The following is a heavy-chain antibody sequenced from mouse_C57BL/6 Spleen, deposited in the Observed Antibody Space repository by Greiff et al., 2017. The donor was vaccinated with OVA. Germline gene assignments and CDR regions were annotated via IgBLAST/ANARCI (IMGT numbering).Heavy chain of an antibody. CDR2: IDPEDGET. V-gene: IGHV14-2*01. Sequence: SGSELVKPGASVKLSCTASGFNIKDYYMHWVKQRTEQGLEWIGRIDPEDGETKYAPKFQGKATITADTSSNTAYLQLSSLTSEDTAVYYCARTVVGGDYAMDYWGQGTSVTVSS. CDR1: GFNIKDYY. D-gene: IGHD1-1*01. J-gene: IGHJ4*01. CDR3: ARTVVGGDYAMDY.